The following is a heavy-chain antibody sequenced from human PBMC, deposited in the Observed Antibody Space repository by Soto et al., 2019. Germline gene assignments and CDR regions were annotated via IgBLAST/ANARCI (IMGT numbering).Heavy chain of an antibody. D-gene: IGHD3-9*01. Sequence: QVQLVESGGGVVQPGRSLRLSCAASGFTFSSYAMHWVRQAPGKGLEWVAVISYDGSNKYYADSVKGRFTISRDNSKNTLYLQMNSLRAEDTAVYYCGREAGYYNGIDYWGQGTLVTVSS. V-gene: IGHV3-30-3*01. J-gene: IGHJ4*02. CDR1: GFTFSSYA. CDR3: GREAGYYNGIDY. CDR2: ISYDGSNK.